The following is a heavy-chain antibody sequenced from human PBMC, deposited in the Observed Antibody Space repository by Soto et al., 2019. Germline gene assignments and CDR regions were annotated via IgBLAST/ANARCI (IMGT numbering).Heavy chain of an antibody. V-gene: IGHV3-48*02. Sequence: GGSLRLSCAASVFIFSDYTMTWVRQAPGRGLEFVSHISSSGDAIFYAESVKGRFTVSRDNAKNSLYLQMNSLRDDDTAVYFCARDHGGSTWFVGVYYFFGMDVWGQGTAVTVS. D-gene: IGHD6-13*01. J-gene: IGHJ6*02. CDR2: ISSSGDAI. CDR1: VFIFSDYT. CDR3: ARDHGGSTWFVGVYYFFGMDV.